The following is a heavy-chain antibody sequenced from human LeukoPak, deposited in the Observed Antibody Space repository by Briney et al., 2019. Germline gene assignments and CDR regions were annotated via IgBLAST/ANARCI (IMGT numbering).Heavy chain of an antibody. V-gene: IGHV3-21*01. D-gene: IGHD6-13*01. CDR2: ISSSSSYI. CDR1: GFTFSSYS. CDR3: ARLGTNNGDISAAGFGY. Sequence: GGSLRLSCAASGFTFSSYSMNWVRQAPGKGLEWVSCISSSSSYIYYADSVKGRFTISRDNAKNSLYLQMNSLRAEDTAVYYCARLGTNNGDISAAGFGYWGQGTLVTVSS. J-gene: IGHJ4*02.